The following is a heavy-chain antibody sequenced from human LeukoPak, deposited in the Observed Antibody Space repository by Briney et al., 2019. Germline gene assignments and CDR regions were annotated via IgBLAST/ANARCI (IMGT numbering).Heavy chain of an antibody. V-gene: IGHV3-48*03. CDR3: ARDDYGAAFDAFDI. J-gene: IGHJ3*02. CDR2: IPSSGGTI. Sequence: GGSLRLSCAASGFTFNNYEMNWVRQAPGKGLEWVSYIPSSGGTIYYADSVKGRFTMSRDNAKNSVYLQMNSLRAEDTAVYYCARDDYGAAFDAFDIWGQGTMVTVSS. D-gene: IGHD4-17*01. CDR1: GFTFNNYE.